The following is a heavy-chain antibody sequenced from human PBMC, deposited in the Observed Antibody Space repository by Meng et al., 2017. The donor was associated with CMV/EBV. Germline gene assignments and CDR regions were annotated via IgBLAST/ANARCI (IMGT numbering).Heavy chain of an antibody. CDR1: GFTFSSYS. CDR3: ARDGSRLGPTWFDP. V-gene: IGHV3-21*01. Sequence: EVQLVESGGGLVKPGGSLRLSCAASGFTFSSYSMNWVRQAPGKGLEWVSSISSSSSYIYYADSVKGRFTISRDNAKNSLYLQMNSLRAEDTAVYYCARDGSRLGPTWFDPWGQGTLVTVSS. D-gene: IGHD3-16*01. CDR2: ISSSSSYI. J-gene: IGHJ5*02.